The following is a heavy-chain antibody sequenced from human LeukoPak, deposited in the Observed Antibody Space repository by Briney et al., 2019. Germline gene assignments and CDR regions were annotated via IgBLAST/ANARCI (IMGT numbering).Heavy chain of an antibody. CDR1: GGSIGPYY. CDR2: IYTTGTA. J-gene: IGHJ4*02. D-gene: IGHD7-27*01. Sequence: SETLSLTCIISGGSIGPYYWSWIRQAAGKGPEWIGRIYTTGTADYNPSLKGRVFLSVDTSKNQFSLKVTSVTAADTAVYYCARFSPRAMGNYLDFWGQGTLVTVSS. CDR3: ARFSPRAMGNYLDF. V-gene: IGHV4-4*07.